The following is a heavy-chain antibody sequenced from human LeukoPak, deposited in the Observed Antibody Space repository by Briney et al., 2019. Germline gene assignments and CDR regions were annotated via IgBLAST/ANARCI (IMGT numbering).Heavy chain of an antibody. V-gene: IGHV3-23*01. Sequence: SGGSLRPSCATSGFTFSSYGMSWVRQAPGKGLEWVSSIVGSGGSTYYADSVKGRFTISRDNSKNTLSLHMNSLRGEDTAIYFCARGSTGWYLADYWGQGTLVTVSS. CDR1: GFTFSSYG. CDR2: IVGSGGST. J-gene: IGHJ4*02. CDR3: ARGSTGWYLADY. D-gene: IGHD6-19*01.